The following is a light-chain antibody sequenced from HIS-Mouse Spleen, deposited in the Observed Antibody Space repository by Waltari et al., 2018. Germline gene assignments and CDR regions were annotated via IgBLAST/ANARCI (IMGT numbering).Light chain of an antibody. J-gene: IGLJ3*02. CDR2: DVS. CDR3: SSYTSSSTLGV. CDR1: SSDVGGYNY. V-gene: IGLV2-14*03. Sequence: QSALTQPASVSGSPGQSITISCTGTSSDVGGYNYFSSYQQHPGKAPKLMIYDVSNRPSGVSNRFSGSKSGNTASLTISGLQAEDEADYYCSSYTSSSTLGVFGGGTKLTVL.